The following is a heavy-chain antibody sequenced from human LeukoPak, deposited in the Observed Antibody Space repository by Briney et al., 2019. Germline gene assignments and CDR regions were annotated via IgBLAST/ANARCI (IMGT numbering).Heavy chain of an antibody. CDR3: AKDIYGDYVLSKYYYYYYGMDV. V-gene: IGHV3-43*02. CDR1: GFTFDDYA. Sequence: GGSLRLSCAASGFTFDDYAMHWVRQAPGKGLEWVSPISGDGGSTYYADSVKGRFTISRDNSKNSLYLQMNSLRTEDTALYYCAKDIYGDYVLSKYYYYYYGMDVWGQGTTVTVSS. CDR2: ISGDGGST. D-gene: IGHD4-17*01. J-gene: IGHJ6*02.